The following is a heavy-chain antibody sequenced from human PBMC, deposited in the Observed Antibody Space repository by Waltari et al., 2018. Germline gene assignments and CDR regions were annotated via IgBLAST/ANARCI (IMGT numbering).Heavy chain of an antibody. Sequence: QVQVQESGPGLVKPSETLSLTCTVSGASISNYFWSWIRQPAGKGLEWIGRVYTSGSTHYNPSLKSRVTMAIDTSKNQFSLKLSSGTAADTAVYYCVRDGGAIFDYWGQGTLVTVSS. D-gene: IGHD3-10*01. CDR1: GASISNYF. CDR2: VYTSGST. CDR3: VRDGGAIFDY. J-gene: IGHJ4*02. V-gene: IGHV4-4*07.